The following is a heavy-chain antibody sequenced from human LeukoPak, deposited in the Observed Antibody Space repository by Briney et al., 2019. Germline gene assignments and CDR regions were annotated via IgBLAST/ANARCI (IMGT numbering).Heavy chain of an antibody. CDR2: ISSSSSYI. Sequence: GGSLRLSCAASGFTFSSYSMNWVRQAPGKGLEWVSSISSSSSYIYYADSVKGRFTISRDNAKNSLYLQMNSLRAEDTAVYYCARAYGDSYYFDYWGQGTLVTASS. V-gene: IGHV3-21*01. CDR1: GFTFSSYS. CDR3: ARAYGDSYYFDY. D-gene: IGHD4-17*01. J-gene: IGHJ4*02.